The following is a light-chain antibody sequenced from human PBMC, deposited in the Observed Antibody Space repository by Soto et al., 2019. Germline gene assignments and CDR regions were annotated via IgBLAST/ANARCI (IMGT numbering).Light chain of an antibody. V-gene: IGKV3-15*01. Sequence: EIVMTQSPATLSVSPGERATLSCRASQSVFSSLAWYQQRPGQAPRLLIYGSATRATGIPDRFSGSGSGTEFTLTISSLQSEDFATYYCQQLNSFPITFGQGTRLEIK. CDR2: GSA. CDR1: QSVFSS. J-gene: IGKJ5*01. CDR3: QQLNSFPIT.